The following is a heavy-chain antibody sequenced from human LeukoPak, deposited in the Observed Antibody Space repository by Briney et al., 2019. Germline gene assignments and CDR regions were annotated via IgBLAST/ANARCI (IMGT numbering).Heavy chain of an antibody. CDR1: GFTFNDYA. J-gene: IGHJ4*02. Sequence: QPGGSLRVSCAASGFTFNDYAMSWVRQAPGKGLEWVSAISISGGSTYYADSVRGRFTISRHNSKNTLSLQMNSLRGKDTAVYYCAKQGPYGSGPYFDYWGQGALVTVSS. CDR2: ISISGGST. D-gene: IGHD3-10*01. CDR3: AKQGPYGSGPYFDY. V-gene: IGHV3-23*01.